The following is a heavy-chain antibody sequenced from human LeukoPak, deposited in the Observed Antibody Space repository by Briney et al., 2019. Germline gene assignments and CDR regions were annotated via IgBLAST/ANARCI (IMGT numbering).Heavy chain of an antibody. V-gene: IGHV3-49*03. J-gene: IGHJ4*02. D-gene: IGHD2-21*02. CDR3: SSSRTVTADY. CDR2: IRRKAYGGTT. Sequence: GGSLRLSCTASGFTFGDYAMSWFRQAPGKGLEGVGFIRRKAYGGTTEYAASVRGRFTISRDDSKSIAYLQMNSLKTEDTAVYYCSSSRTVTADYWGQGTLVTVSS. CDR1: GFTFGDYA.